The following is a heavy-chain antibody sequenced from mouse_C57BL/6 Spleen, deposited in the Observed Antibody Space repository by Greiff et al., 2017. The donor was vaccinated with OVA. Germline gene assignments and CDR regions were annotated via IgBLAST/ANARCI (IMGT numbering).Heavy chain of an antibody. CDR2: IYPRSGNT. CDR3: ARSYYGSSLWYFDV. V-gene: IGHV1-81*01. D-gene: IGHD1-1*01. Sequence: VKLMESGAELARPGASVKLSCKASGYTFTSYGISWVKQRTGQGLEWIGEIYPRSGNTYYNEKFKGKATLTADKSSSTAYMELRSLTSEDSAVYFCARSYYGSSLWYFDVWGTGTTVTVSS. CDR1: GYTFTSYG. J-gene: IGHJ1*03.